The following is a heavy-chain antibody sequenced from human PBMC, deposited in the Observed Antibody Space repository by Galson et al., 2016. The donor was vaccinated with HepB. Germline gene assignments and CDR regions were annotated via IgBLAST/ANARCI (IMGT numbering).Heavy chain of an antibody. J-gene: IGHJ4*02. Sequence: SLRLSCAASGFTFSTYAMSWVRQAPGKGLEWLSVISCSGGGTKYADSVKGRFTISRDNSKNTLYLQMNSLRAEDTAIYYCAKVLEHGRGDFWGQGTLVTVSS. CDR3: AKVLEHGRGDF. CDR2: ISCSGGGT. D-gene: IGHD3-3*01. V-gene: IGHV3-23*01. CDR1: GFTFSTYA.